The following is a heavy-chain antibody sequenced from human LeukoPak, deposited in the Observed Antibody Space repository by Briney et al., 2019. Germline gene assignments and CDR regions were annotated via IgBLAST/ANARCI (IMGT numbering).Heavy chain of an antibody. Sequence: ASVKVSCKASGYTFTSYGISWVRQAPGQGLEWMGWISAYNGNTNYAQKLQGRVTMTTDTSTSTAYMELSRLRSDDTAVYYCARGNVECIGDICYKRGNWFDPWGQGTLVTVSS. V-gene: IGHV1-18*01. CDR1: GYTFTSYG. J-gene: IGHJ5*02. D-gene: IGHD2-8*02. CDR2: ISAYNGNT. CDR3: ARGNVECIGDICYKRGNWFDP.